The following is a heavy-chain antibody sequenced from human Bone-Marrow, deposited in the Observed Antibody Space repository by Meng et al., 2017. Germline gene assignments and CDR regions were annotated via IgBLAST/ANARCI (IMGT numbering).Heavy chain of an antibody. D-gene: IGHD6-13*01. CDR2: IIPIFGTA. J-gene: IGHJ6*02. Sequence: SVKVSCKASGGTFSSYAISWVRQAPGQGLEWMGGIIPIFGTANYAQKFQGRITITTDESTSTAYMELSSLRSEDTAVYYCARSVAAAGIYGMDVWGQGTTVTVSS. CDR1: GGTFSSYA. V-gene: IGHV1-69*05. CDR3: ARSVAAAGIYGMDV.